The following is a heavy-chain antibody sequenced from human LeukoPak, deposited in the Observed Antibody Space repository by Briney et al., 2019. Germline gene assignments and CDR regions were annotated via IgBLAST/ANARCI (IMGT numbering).Heavy chain of an antibody. J-gene: IGHJ4*02. Sequence: PGGPLRLSCGVSGFLFSRCAMSWLRQAPGKGLEWLTGICGSGVSTYYADSVRGRLPLYRDNSKNTLFLQVNSLRAEDRDIYYCANGRGDYERVTRFDYWGQGTLVTDSS. CDR1: GFLFSRCA. V-gene: IGHV3-23*01. CDR2: ICGSGVST. CDR3: ANGRGDYERVTRFDY. D-gene: IGHD4-17*01.